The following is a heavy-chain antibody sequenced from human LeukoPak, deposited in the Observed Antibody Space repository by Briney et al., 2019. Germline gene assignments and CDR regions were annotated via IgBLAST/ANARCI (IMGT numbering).Heavy chain of an antibody. D-gene: IGHD3-22*01. CDR2: IYYSGST. Sequence: SETLSLTCTVSGGSISSSNYYWGWIRQPPGKGLEWIGSIYYSGSTYYNPSLRSRVTISVDTSKNQFSLKVSSVTAADTAVYYCTRGSIAYYYMDVWGKGTTVTISS. CDR3: TRGSIAYYYMDV. V-gene: IGHV4-39*07. J-gene: IGHJ6*03. CDR1: GGSISSSNYY.